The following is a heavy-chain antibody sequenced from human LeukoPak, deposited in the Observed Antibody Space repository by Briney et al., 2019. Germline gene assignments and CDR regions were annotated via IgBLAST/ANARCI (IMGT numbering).Heavy chain of an antibody. CDR3: AREYCSSTSCYPVDN. V-gene: IGHV4-59*11. Sequence: SKPLSLTCTVSGGSISSHYWSWIRQPPGKGLDWIGYIYYSRSTNYNPSLKSRVTISVATSKTQSSLKLSSVTAPATALYYCAREYCSSTSCYPVDNWGHGTLVTVSS. D-gene: IGHD2-2*01. CDR1: GGSISSHY. CDR2: IYYSRST. J-gene: IGHJ4*01.